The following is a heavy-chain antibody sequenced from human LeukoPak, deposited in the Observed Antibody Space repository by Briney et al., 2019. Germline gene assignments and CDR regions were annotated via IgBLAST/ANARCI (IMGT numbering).Heavy chain of an antibody. Sequence: ASVKVSCKASGYTFTSYDINWVRQATGQGLEWMGWMNPNSGNTGYAQKFQGRVTMTTNTSISTAYMELSSLRSEDTAVYYCERREYGSGSYHLVYWGQGTLVTVPS. J-gene: IGHJ4*02. D-gene: IGHD3-10*01. CDR1: GYTFTSYD. CDR2: MNPNSGNT. CDR3: ERREYGSGSYHLVY. V-gene: IGHV1-8*01.